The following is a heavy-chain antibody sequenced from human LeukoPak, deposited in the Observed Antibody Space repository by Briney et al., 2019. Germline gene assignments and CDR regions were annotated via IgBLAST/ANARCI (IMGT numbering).Heavy chain of an antibody. CDR2: IHTDQTIQ. J-gene: IGHJ4*02. CDR1: GFTFSGFG. CDR3: AKDPVFSVVVTAMIFDY. Sequence: GGSLRLSCAASGFTFSGFGMHWVRQAPGKGLEWVAYIHTDQTIQYYADSVKGRFTISRDNSKNTLYLQMNSLRAEDTAVYYCAKDPVFSVVVTAMIFDYWGQGTLVTVSS. D-gene: IGHD2-21*02. V-gene: IGHV3-30*02.